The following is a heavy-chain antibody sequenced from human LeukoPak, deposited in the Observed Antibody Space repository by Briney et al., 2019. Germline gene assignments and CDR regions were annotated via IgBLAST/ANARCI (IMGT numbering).Heavy chain of an antibody. CDR1: GGSISSYY. CDR2: IYYSGST. CDR3: ARGIVVPAARFDP. Sequence: SETLSLTCTVSGGSISSYYWSWIRQPPGKGLEWIWYIYYSGSTNYNPSLRSRVTISVDTSKNQFSLKLSSVTAVDTAVYYCARGIVVPAARFDPRGQGTLVTVSS. D-gene: IGHD2-2*01. V-gene: IGHV4-59*01. J-gene: IGHJ5*02.